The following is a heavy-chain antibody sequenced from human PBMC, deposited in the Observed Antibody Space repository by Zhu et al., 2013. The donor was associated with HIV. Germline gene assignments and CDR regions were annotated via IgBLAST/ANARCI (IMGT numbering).Heavy chain of an antibody. Sequence: QVQLVQSGAEVKKPGASVKVSCKASGYTFTRYALQWVRQAPGRRLEWMGWITAGNGNTKYSEKFQGRVTITRDTSASTAYMELSSLRSEDTAVYYCARDRGGWSYNDAFDIWGQGTMVTVSS. J-gene: IGHJ3*02. D-gene: IGHD1-26*01. CDR1: GYTFTRYA. V-gene: IGHV1-3*01. CDR3: ARDRGGWSYNDAFDI. CDR2: ITAGNGNT.